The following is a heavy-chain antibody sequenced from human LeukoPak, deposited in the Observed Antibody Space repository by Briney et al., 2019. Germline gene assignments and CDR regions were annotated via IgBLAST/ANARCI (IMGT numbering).Heavy chain of an antibody. CDR1: GGSISSSSYY. CDR2: IYYSGST. CDR3: ARHEITIFGVVIGRYFDY. J-gene: IGHJ4*02. D-gene: IGHD3-3*01. Sequence: SETLSLTCTVSGGSISSSSYYWGWIRQPPGKWLEWIGRIYYSGSTYYNPSLKSRVTISVDTSKNQFSLKLSSVTAADTAVYYCARHEITIFGVVIGRYFDYWGQGTLVTVSS. V-gene: IGHV4-39*01.